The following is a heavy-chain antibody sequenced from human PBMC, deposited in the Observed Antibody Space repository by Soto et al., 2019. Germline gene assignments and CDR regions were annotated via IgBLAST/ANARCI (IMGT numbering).Heavy chain of an antibody. D-gene: IGHD2-15*01. J-gene: IGHJ4*02. Sequence: PSETLSLTCVVSGGSLSDYFWSWIRQPPGMALEWIGEINHLGSINYNPSLKSRVTMSVDTSKNQFSLTLNSVTAADTATYYCARGLGYGGRHLIYWGQGTLVTVSS. CDR2: INHLGSI. CDR1: GGSLSDYF. V-gene: IGHV4-34*01. CDR3: ARGLGYGGRHLIY.